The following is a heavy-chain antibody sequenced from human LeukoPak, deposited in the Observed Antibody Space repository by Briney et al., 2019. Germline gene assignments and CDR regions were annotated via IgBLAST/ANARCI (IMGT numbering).Heavy chain of an antibody. J-gene: IGHJ4*02. CDR1: GFTFSSYS. CDR2: ISSSSSYI. Sequence: PGGSLRLSCAASGFTFSSYSMNWVRQAPGKGLEWVSSISSSSSYIYYADSVKGRFTISRDNAKNSLYLQMNSLGAEDTAVYYCARDGEGYYDSSGYYYFYWGQGTLVTVSS. D-gene: IGHD3-22*01. CDR3: ARDGEGYYDSSGYYYFY. V-gene: IGHV3-21*01.